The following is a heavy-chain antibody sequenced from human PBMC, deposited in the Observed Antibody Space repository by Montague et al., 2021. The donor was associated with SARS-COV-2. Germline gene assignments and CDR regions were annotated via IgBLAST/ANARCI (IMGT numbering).Heavy chain of an antibody. J-gene: IGHJ6*02. D-gene: IGHD2-21*02. V-gene: IGHV3-48*03. Sequence: SLRLSCAASGFAFTSYEIHWVRQAPGKGLEWISYINTDGSDISYTDAVKGRFTISRDNAKNSLYLKMSSLRVEDTALYYCAREWEVTSISYYYGLDVWGPGTTVTVSS. CDR1: GFAFTSYE. CDR2: INTDGSDI. CDR3: AREWEVTSISYYYGLDV.